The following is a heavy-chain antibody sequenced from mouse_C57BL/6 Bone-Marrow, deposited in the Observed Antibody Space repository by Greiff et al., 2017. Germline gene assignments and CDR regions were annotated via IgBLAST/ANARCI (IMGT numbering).Heavy chain of an antibody. D-gene: IGHD1-1*01. CDR2: IRNKANNHAT. J-gene: IGHJ2*01. CDR1: GFTFSDAW. V-gene: IGHV6-6*01. Sequence: EVKLMESGGGLVQPGGSVKLSCAASGFTFSDAWMDWVRQSPEKGLEWVAEIRNKANNHATYYAESVKGRFTISRDDSKSSVYLQMNSLRAEDTGIYYCTRHGSFYYFDYWGQGTTLTVSS. CDR3: TRHGSFYYFDY.